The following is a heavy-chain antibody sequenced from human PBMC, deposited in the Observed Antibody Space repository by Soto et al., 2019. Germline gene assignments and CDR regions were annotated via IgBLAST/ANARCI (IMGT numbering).Heavy chain of an antibody. CDR1: GFTFDGYA. V-gene: IGHV3-9*01. Sequence: EVQLVESGGGLVQPGRSLRLSCAASGFTFDGYAMHWVRQVTGKGLEWVSGISWNSGDIGYADSVKGRFTISRDNAKKSLYLQMNSLRAEDTALYYCAKDNSHSGGWDWGQGTLVTVSS. CDR3: AKDNSHSGGWD. J-gene: IGHJ4*02. CDR2: ISWNSGDI. D-gene: IGHD2-15*01.